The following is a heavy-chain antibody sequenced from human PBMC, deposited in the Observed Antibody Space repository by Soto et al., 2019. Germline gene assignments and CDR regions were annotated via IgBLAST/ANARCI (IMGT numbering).Heavy chain of an antibody. CDR1: GGSISSSSYY. V-gene: IGHV4-39*01. Sequence: SETLSLTCTVSGGSISSSSYYWGWIRQPPGKGLEWIGSIYYSGSTYYNPSLKGRVTISVDTSKNQFSLKLSSVTAADTDVYYCASYSRPYYGSDYWGQGTLVTVSS. CDR3: ASYSRPYYGSDY. J-gene: IGHJ4*02. CDR2: IYYSGST. D-gene: IGHD3-10*01.